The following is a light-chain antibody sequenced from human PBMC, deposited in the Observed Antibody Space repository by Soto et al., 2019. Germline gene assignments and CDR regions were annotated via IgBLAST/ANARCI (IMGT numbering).Light chain of an antibody. CDR1: SSDVGYFNY. CDR2: EVS. CDR3: SSYTGSDSWV. J-gene: IGLJ3*02. V-gene: IGLV2-14*01. Sequence: QSALTQPASVSGSPGQPITIPCTGTSSDVGYFNYVSWYQQHPGKAPKLLIYEVSNRPSGLPHRFSGSKSGNTATLTISGLQAEDEAYYYCSSYTGSDSWVFGGGTKLTVL.